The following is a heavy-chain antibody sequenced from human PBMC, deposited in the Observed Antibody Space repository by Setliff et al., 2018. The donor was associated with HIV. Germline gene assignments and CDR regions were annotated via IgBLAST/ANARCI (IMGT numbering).Heavy chain of an antibody. Sequence: QPGGSLRLSCAASGFTVSSNYMSWVRQAPGKGLEWVSVIYSGGSTYYADSVKGRFTISRDNSKNTLYLQMNSLRAEDTAVYYCASEGYYYDSSGYPLDAFDIWGQGTMVTVSS. CDR3: ASEGYYYDSSGYPLDAFDI. CDR2: IYSGGST. CDR1: GFTVSSNY. J-gene: IGHJ3*02. V-gene: IGHV3-66*02. D-gene: IGHD3-22*01.